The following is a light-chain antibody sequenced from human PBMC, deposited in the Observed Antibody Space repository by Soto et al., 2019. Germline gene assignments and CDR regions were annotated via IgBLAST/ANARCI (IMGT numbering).Light chain of an antibody. CDR2: LDSDGSH. CDR3: RTWGTGMHVV. Sequence: QLVLTQSPSASASLGASVKLTCTLSSGHSSYAIAWHQQQPEKGPRYLMKLDSDGSHTKGDAIPDRFSGSSSGAERYLTISSLQSEDEADYYCRTWGTGMHVVFGGGTKLTVL. V-gene: IGLV4-69*01. J-gene: IGLJ2*01. CDR1: SGHSSYA.